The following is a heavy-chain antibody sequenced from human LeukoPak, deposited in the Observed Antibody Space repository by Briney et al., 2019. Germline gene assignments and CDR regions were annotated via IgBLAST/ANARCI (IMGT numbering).Heavy chain of an antibody. CDR2: ISWNGNNI. CDR1: GFTFDDYA. J-gene: IGHJ4*02. V-gene: IGHV3-9*01. D-gene: IGHD2-21*02. Sequence: LRLSCAASGFTFDDYAMHWVRQAPGKGLDWVSGISWNGNNIGYADSVKGRFTISRDNAKNSLYLQMNSLRVEDTAMYYCARDGLRRPPTPYCGGDCPLDYWGQGTLVSVSS. CDR3: ARDGLRRPPTPYCGGDCPLDY.